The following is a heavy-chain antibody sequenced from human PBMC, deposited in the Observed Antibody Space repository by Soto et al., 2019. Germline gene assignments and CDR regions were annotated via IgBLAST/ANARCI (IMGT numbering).Heavy chain of an antibody. CDR1: GFTFSSYG. Sequence: GGSLRLSCAASGFTFSSYGMHWVRQAQGKGLEWVAVIWYDGSNKYYADSVKGRFTISRDNSKNTLYLQMNSLRAEDTSVYYCARDSDSISGHYFDYWGQGTLVTVSS. CDR3: ARDSDSISGHYFDY. D-gene: IGHD6-6*01. V-gene: IGHV3-33*01. J-gene: IGHJ4*02. CDR2: IWYDGSNK.